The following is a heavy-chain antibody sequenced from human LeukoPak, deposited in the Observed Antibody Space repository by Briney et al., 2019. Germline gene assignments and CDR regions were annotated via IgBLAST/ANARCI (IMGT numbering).Heavy chain of an antibody. J-gene: IGHJ4*02. CDR2: IYTDGST. D-gene: IGHD1-14*01. CDR3: APQWPELR. CDR1: GFSVSSNY. V-gene: IGHV3-53*01. Sequence: PGGSLRLSCTASGFSVSSNYMSWVRQAPGRGLEWVSVIYTDGSTNYADSVKGRLTISRDNAKNSLYLQMNGLRAEDTAVYYCAPQWPELRWGQGTLVTVSS.